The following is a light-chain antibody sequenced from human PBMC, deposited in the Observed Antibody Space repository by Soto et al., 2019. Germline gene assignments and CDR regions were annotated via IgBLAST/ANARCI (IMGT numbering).Light chain of an antibody. V-gene: IGLV2-8*01. Sequence: QSALTQPPSASGSPGQSVTISCTGTSSDVGDYNYVSWYQQHPGKAPKLMIFEVTKRPSGVPDRFSGSKSGNTASLTVSGLQADDEADYYCSSYADSNNLVFGSGTKVTVL. CDR1: SSDVGDYNY. CDR2: EVT. CDR3: SSYADSNNLV. J-gene: IGLJ1*01.